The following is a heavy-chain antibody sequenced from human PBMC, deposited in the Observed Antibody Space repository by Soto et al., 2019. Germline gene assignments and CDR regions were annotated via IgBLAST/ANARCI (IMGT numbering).Heavy chain of an antibody. D-gene: IGHD6-6*01. J-gene: IGHJ6*03. CDR3: VRILAARPRSGNYYYYYYMDV. V-gene: IGHV3-33*01. CDR2: IWYDGSNK. CDR1: GFTFSSYG. Sequence: GGSLRLSCAASGFTFSSYGMHWVRQAPGKGLEWVAVIWYDGSNKYYADSVKGRFTISRDNSKNTLYLQMNSLRAEDTAVYYCVRILAARPRSGNYYYYYYMDVWGKGTTVTVSS.